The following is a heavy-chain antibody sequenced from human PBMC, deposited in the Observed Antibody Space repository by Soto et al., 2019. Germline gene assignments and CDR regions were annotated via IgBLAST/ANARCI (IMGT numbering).Heavy chain of an antibody. CDR3: ARAVGATRSLDY. Sequence: PSETLSLTCAVYGGSFSGYYWSWIRQPPGKGLEWIGEINHSGSTNYNPSLKSRVTISVDTSKNQFSLKLSSVTAADTAVYYCARAVGATRSLDYWGQGTLVTVSS. J-gene: IGHJ4*02. CDR2: INHSGST. V-gene: IGHV4-34*01. CDR1: GGSFSGYY. D-gene: IGHD1-26*01.